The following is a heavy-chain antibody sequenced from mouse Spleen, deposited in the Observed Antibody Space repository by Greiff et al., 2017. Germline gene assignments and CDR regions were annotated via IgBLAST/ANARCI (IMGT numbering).Heavy chain of an antibody. V-gene: IGHV1-42*01. CDR2: INPSTGNT. J-gene: IGHJ2*01. D-gene: IGHD2-3*01. CDR1: GYSFTGYY. Sequence: VQLQQSGPELVKPGASVKISCKASGYSFTGYYMNWVKQSPEKSLEWIGEINPSTGNTAYNQKFKAKATLTVDKSSSTAYMQLKSLTSEDSAVYYCARSRYDGYYDYWGQGTTLTVSS. CDR3: ARSRYDGYYDY.